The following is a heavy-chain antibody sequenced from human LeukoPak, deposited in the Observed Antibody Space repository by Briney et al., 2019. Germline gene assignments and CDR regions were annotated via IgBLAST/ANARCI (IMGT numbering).Heavy chain of an antibody. V-gene: IGHV3-23*01. J-gene: IGHJ4*02. D-gene: IGHD5-18*01. CDR1: GFTFSNSA. Sequence: EGSLRLSCSASGFTFSNSAMSWVRQAPGEGLVWVSAISGSGGNTYYADSVKGRFTISRDNSKNTLYLQMNSLRDEDTAVYYCAKAQTAPFDYWGQGALVTVSS. CDR3: AKAQTAPFDY. CDR2: ISGSGGNT.